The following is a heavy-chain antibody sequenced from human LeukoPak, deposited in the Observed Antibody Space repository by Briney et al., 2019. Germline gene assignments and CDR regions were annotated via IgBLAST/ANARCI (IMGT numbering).Heavy chain of an antibody. D-gene: IGHD2-21*01. V-gene: IGHV3-23*01. J-gene: IGHJ6*02. Sequence: PGGSLRLSCAASGITFSNYAMSWVRQAPGKGLEWVSGISGGGDSTSYADSVKGRFTISRDNSKNTLYLQMKSLRVEDTAVYYCAKDPNPAIVVVLDVWGQGTTVTVSS. CDR1: GITFSNYA. CDR2: ISGGGDST. CDR3: AKDPNPAIVVVLDV.